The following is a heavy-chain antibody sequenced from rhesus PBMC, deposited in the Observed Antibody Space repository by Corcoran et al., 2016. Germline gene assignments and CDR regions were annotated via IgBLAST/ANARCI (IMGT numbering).Heavy chain of an antibody. CDR1: GGSISSGYYY. J-gene: IGHJ4*01. CDR2: ITYSGST. V-gene: IGHV4-122*02. Sequence: QVQLQESGPGLVKPSETLSLTCAVSGGSISSGYYYWSWIRQPPGKGLEWIGYITYSGSTSYNPSLKSRVTISRDTSKNQFALRLSSVTAADTAVYYCASGNFWSGYYWDYWGQGVLVTVSS. D-gene: IGHD3-3*01. CDR3: ASGNFWSGYYWDY.